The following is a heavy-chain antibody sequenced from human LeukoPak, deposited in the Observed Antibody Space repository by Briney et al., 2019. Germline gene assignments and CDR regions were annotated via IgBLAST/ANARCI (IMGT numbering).Heavy chain of an antibody. J-gene: IGHJ5*02. D-gene: IGHD3-10*01. CDR3: AKDFALVRGNWFDP. CDR1: GFTFTTYD. V-gene: IGHV3-30*18. CDR2: ISYDGSNK. Sequence: GGSLRLSCAASGFTFTTYDMSWVRQAPGKGLEWVAVISYDGSNKYYADSVKGRFTISRDNSKNTLYLQMNSLRAEDTAVYYCAKDFALVRGNWFDPWGQGTLVTVSS.